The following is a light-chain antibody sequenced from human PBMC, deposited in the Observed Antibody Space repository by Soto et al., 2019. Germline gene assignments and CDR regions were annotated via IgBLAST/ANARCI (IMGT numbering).Light chain of an antibody. J-gene: IGKJ2*01. CDR1: QDIGNF. V-gene: IGKV1-5*01. CDR3: QQHDDYSHAT. CDR2: DAS. Sequence: DVQMTQSPSTLSASVGDRVTISCRTSQDIGNFLAWYQHKPGKAPKLLIYDASTLQTGVPSRFRASGFGTEFTLTISGLQPDDIATYYCQQHDDYSHATFGQGTKVVIK.